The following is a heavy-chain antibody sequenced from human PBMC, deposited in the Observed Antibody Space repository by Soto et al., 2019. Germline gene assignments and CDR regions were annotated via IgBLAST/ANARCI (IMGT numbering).Heavy chain of an antibody. CDR2: IIPILGIA. CDR3: ARDVAVAGDAFDI. V-gene: IGHV1-69*04. J-gene: IGHJ3*02. CDR1: GYTFTSYG. D-gene: IGHD6-19*01. Sequence: ASVKVSCKASGYTFTSYGISWVRQAPGQGLEWMGRIIPILGIANYAQKFQGRVTITADKSTSTAYMELSSLRSEDTAVYYCARDVAVAGDAFDIWGQGTMVTVSS.